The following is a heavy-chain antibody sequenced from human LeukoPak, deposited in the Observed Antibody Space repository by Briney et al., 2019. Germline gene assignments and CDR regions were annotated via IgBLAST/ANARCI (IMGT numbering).Heavy chain of an antibody. CDR2: INPKSGGT. V-gene: IGHV1-2*02. CDR1: GYTFTGYY. D-gene: IGHD6-13*01. CDR3: ARGLNSSSWRWSLIGFDP. J-gene: IGHJ5*02. Sequence: GASVKVSCKASGYTFTGYYMHWVRQAPGQGLEWMGWINPKSGGTNYAQTFQGRVTVTRDTSISTAYMELSRLRSDDTAVYYCARGLNSSSWRWSLIGFDPWGQGTLVTVSS.